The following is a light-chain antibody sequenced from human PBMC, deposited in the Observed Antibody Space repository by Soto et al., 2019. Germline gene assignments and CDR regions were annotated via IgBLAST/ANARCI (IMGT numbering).Light chain of an antibody. CDR3: MQGTHWPPT. V-gene: IGKV2-30*01. CDR2: RVS. CDR1: QSLVYSDGNTS. Sequence: DVVMTQSPLSLPVTLGQPASISCRSSQSLVYSDGNTSLNWFQQRPGQSPRRLIYRVSNRDSGVPDRFSGSGSGTDFTLKISRVEAEDVGVYYCMQGTHWPPTFGELTNVEIK. J-gene: IGKJ1*01.